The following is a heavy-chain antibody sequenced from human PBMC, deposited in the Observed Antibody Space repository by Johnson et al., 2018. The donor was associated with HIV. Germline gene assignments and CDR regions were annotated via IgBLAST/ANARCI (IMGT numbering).Heavy chain of an antibody. CDR1: GFTFSAFA. V-gene: IGHV3-30*14. D-gene: IGHD3-10*01. CDR3: ARDKGRGAFDI. Sequence: QVQLVESGGGVVQPGRSLRLSCAASGFTFSAFAMHWVRQAPGKGLEWVAVISHDGSDKYYADSVKGRFTMSRDNSKNTLYLQMNSLRAEDTAVYYCARDKGRGAFDIWGQGTMVTVSS. J-gene: IGHJ3*02. CDR2: ISHDGSDK.